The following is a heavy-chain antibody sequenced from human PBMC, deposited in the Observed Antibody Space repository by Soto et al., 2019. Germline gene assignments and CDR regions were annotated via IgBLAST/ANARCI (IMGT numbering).Heavy chain of an antibody. Sequence: PSETLSLTCAISGEPITWGDYSWNWIRQPPGKGLEWIGYIFHGGSTYYIPSLRSRVTISVDRSRTQFSLKMSSVTAADTAVYYCARGRVVVPAAVMSNCLDPWGQGALVTVSS. CDR1: GEPITWGDYS. J-gene: IGHJ5*02. V-gene: IGHV4-30-2*01. D-gene: IGHD2-2*01. CDR3: ARGRVVVPAAVMSNCLDP. CDR2: IFHGGST.